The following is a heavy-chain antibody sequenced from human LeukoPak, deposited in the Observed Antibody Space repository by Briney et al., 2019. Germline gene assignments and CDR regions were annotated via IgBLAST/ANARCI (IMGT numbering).Heavy chain of an antibody. V-gene: IGHV3-48*03. CDR1: GFTFSSYE. J-gene: IGHJ4*02. Sequence: GGSLRLSCAASGFTFSSYEMNWVRQAPGKGLEWVSYISSSGSTIYYADSVRGRFTSSRDNAKNSLYLQMNSLRAEDTAVYYCARDSGHTITMVRGVIISPTFDYWGQGTLVTVSS. D-gene: IGHD3-10*01. CDR3: ARDSGHTITMVRGVIISPTFDY. CDR2: ISSSGSTI.